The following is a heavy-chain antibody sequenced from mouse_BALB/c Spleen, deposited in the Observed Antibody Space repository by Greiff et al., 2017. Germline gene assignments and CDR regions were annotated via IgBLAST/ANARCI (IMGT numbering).Heavy chain of an antibody. CDR1: GYSITSGYY. Sequence: EVQVVESGPGLVKPSQSLSLTCSVTGYSITSGYYWNWIRQFPGNKLEWMGYISYDGSNNYNPSLKNRISITRDTSKNQFFLKLNSVTTEDTATYYCARDLPSYDYDRGFAYWGEGTLVTVSA. V-gene: IGHV3-6*02. CDR2: ISYDGSN. CDR3: ARDLPSYDYDRGFAY. J-gene: IGHJ3*01. D-gene: IGHD2-4*01.